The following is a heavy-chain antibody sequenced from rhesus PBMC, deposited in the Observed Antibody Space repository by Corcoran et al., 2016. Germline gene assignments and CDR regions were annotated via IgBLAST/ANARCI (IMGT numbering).Heavy chain of an antibody. V-gene: IGHV4-147*01. CDR1: GGSISSDY. CDR2: FYGGRRDT. D-gene: IGHD2-21*01. J-gene: IGHJ4*01. Sequence: QVQLQESGPGLVKPSETLSLTCTVSGGSISSDYWTRIPHSPGKGRALIGDFYGGRRDTSYNPSIGSRVTISTDPSQNQFSLRLNSVAAADTAMYYCARYRAQYCGGSACPNLGYWGQGVLVTVSS. CDR3: ARYRAQYCGGSACPNLGY.